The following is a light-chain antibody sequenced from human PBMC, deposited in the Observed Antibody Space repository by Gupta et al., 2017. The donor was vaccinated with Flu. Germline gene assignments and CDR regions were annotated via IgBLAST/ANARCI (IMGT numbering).Light chain of an antibody. V-gene: IGLV1-40*01. CDR1: LSYLGTCDV. CDR2: GST. Sequence: SVLMQPPSASGAPRQRLPFPCPGRLSYLGTCDVVHWYQQLPGMAPKLLIYGSTNRPSGVPDRFSGSRSGTSGSLAIAGLQAEDEADYYCQSYDSSLSCVVFGGGTKLTVL. J-gene: IGLJ3*02. CDR3: QSYDSSLSCVV.